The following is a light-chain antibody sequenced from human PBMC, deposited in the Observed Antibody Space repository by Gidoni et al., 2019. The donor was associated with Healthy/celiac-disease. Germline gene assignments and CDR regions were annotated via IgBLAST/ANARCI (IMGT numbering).Light chain of an antibody. V-gene: IGKV1-39*01. CDR2: AAS. Sequence: IQMTQSPSSRSASVGDRVTITCRASQSISSYLNWYQQKPGKAPKLLIYAASSLQSGVPSRFSGSGSGTDFTLTISSLQPEDFATYYCQQSYSTPQITFGQGTRLEIK. J-gene: IGKJ5*01. CDR3: QQSYSTPQIT. CDR1: QSISSY.